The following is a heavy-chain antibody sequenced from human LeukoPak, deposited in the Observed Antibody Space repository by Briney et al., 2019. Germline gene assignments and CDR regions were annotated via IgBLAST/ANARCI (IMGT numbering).Heavy chain of an antibody. D-gene: IGHD6-25*01. J-gene: IGHJ4*02. CDR1: GYSFTSYW. V-gene: IGHV5-51*01. CDR2: IYPRDSDT. Sequence: GESLKISCKGSGYSFTSYWIGWVRQMPGKDLEWLGIIYPRDSDTRYSPSFQGQVTISVDTSIDTAYLQWSSVRASDTAMYYCARLLAAPYYINYWGQGTLVTVSS. CDR3: ARLLAAPYYINY.